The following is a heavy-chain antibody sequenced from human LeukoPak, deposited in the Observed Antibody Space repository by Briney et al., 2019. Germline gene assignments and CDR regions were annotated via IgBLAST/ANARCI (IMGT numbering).Heavy chain of an antibody. CDR2: INPNSGGT. Sequence: ASVKVSCKASGYTFTGYYMHWVRQAPGQGLEWMGRINPNSGGTNYAQKFQGRVIMTRDTSISTAYMELSRLRSDDTAVYYCARDPSGYYDILTGPQGSWGQGTLVTVSS. D-gene: IGHD3-9*01. V-gene: IGHV1-2*06. CDR3: ARDPSGYYDILTGPQGS. CDR1: GYTFTGYY. J-gene: IGHJ4*02.